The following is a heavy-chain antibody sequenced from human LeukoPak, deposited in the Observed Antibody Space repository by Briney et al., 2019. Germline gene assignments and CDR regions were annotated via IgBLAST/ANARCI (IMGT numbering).Heavy chain of an antibody. V-gene: IGHV3-23*01. CDR1: GFTFSSYA. CDR3: ARDAKRREMAKGAFFDY. D-gene: IGHD5-24*01. CDR2: ISGSGGST. J-gene: IGHJ4*02. Sequence: PGGSLRLSCAASGFTFSSYAMSWVRQAPGKGLEWVSAISGSGGSTYYADSVKGRFTISRDNSKNTLYLQMNSLRAEDTAVYYCARDAKRREMAKGAFFDYWGQGTLVTVSS.